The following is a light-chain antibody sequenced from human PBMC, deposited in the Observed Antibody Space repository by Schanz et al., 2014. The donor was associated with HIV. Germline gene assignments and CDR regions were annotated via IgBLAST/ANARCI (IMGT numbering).Light chain of an antibody. V-gene: IGLV1-40*01. CDR3: QSYDSGLSGIL. CDR1: NSNIGAGYD. Sequence: QSVLTQPPSVSGAPGQRVTISCTGNNSNIGAGYDVHWYQQLPGTAPKLLIYGDSNRPSGVPDRFSGSKSGTSASLVITGLQAEDEADYYCQSYDSGLSGILFGGGTKLTVL. J-gene: IGLJ2*01. CDR2: GDS.